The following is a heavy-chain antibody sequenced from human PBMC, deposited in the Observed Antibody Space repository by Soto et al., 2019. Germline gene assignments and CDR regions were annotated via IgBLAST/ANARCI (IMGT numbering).Heavy chain of an antibody. V-gene: IGHV3-53*01. D-gene: IGHD6-6*01. Sequence: AGGSLRLSCAVSGFSVSDNYMSWVRQAPGKGLEWVSVIYRGDATHYADSVKGRFTISRDNSKNTVYLQMNNLRAEDTAVYYCARDRSDSSRADSFDIWGPGTMVTV. CDR3: ARDRSDSSRADSFDI. J-gene: IGHJ3*02. CDR2: IYRGDAT. CDR1: GFSVSDNY.